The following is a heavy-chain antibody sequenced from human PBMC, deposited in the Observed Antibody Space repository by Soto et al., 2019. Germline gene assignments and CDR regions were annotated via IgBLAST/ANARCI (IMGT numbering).Heavy chain of an antibody. CDR1: GFPFGSYG. J-gene: IGHJ6*02. V-gene: IGHV3-30*18. D-gene: IGHD5-12*01. Sequence: GGSLRLSCGASGFPFGSYGVHWVRQAPGKGLEWVAVISYDGSNKYYADSVKGRFTISRDNSKNTLYLQMNSLRAEDTAVYYCAKDQYRDYYYYGMDVWGQGTTVTVSS. CDR3: AKDQYRDYYYYGMDV. CDR2: ISYDGSNK.